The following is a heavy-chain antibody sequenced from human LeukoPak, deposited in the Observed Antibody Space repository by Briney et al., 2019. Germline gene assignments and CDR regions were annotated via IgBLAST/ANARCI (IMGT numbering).Heavy chain of an antibody. J-gene: IGHJ3*02. D-gene: IGHD3-10*01. V-gene: IGHV3-23*01. Sequence: PGGSLRLSCAASEFTFSSYAMSWVRQAPGKGLEWVSGISGSGGSTNYADSVKGRFTISRDNSKNTLYLQMNSLRAEDTAVYYCAKDHYYGSGSVGVFDIWGQGTMVTVSS. CDR3: AKDHYYGSGSVGVFDI. CDR2: ISGSGGST. CDR1: EFTFSSYA.